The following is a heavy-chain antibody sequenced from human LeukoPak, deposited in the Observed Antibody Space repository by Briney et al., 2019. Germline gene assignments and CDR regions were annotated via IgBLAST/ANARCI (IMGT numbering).Heavy chain of an antibody. V-gene: IGHV4-31*03. J-gene: IGHJ4*02. D-gene: IGHD3-10*01. CDR3: ARLLWFGELLYEGYYFDS. Sequence: SQTLSLTCTVSGRSITSAGYYWSWIRQHPGKGLECIGYIYYSGDTYYHPSLKSRSTITVDTSKNQLSLKLSSVTAADTAVYCCARLLWFGELLYEGYYFDSWGQGTLVTVSS. CDR1: GRSITSAGYY. CDR2: IYYSGDT.